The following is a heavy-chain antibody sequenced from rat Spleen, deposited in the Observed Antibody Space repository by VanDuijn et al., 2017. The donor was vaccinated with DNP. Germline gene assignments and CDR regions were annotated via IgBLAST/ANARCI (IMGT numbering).Heavy chain of an antibody. D-gene: IGHD1-8*01. V-gene: IGHV1-43*01. CDR3: ARRRLPYWYFDF. CDR2: INTGSGST. CDR1: GYTFTRYY. J-gene: IGHJ1*01. Sequence: QVLLQQSGTELAKPGSSVRISCKASGYTFTRYYIGWMKQTTGQGLEYIGYINTGSGSTNYNEKFKGKATLTVDKSSSTAFMQFSSLTPDDSAVYYCARRRLPYWYFDFWGPGTMVTVSS.